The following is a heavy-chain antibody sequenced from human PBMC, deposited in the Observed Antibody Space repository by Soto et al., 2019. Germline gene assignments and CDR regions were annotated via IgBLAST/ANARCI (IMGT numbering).Heavy chain of an antibody. D-gene: IGHD2-15*01. V-gene: IGHV4-59*08. CDR2: IYYSGST. Sequence: SETLSLTCTVSGGSISSYYWSWIRQPPGKGLEWIGYIYYSGSTNYNPSLKSRVTISVDTSKNQFSLKLSSVTAADTAVYYCARLPYDLSLLRQDFARPDAFDIWGQGTMVTVSS. J-gene: IGHJ3*02. CDR3: ARLPYDLSLLRQDFARPDAFDI. CDR1: GGSISSYY.